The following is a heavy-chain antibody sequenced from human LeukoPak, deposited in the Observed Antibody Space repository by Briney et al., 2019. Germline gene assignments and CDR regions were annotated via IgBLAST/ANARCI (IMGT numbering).Heavy chain of an antibody. Sequence: SETLSLTCTVSGGSISSSSYYWGWIRQPPGQGLEWIGSIYYSGSTYYNPSLKSRVTISVDTSKNQFSLKLSSVTAADTAVYYCARHNVWASYRPWWGQGTLVTVSS. CDR1: GGSISSSSYY. V-gene: IGHV4-39*01. CDR3: ARHNVWASYRPW. D-gene: IGHD3-16*02. CDR2: IYYSGST. J-gene: IGHJ4*02.